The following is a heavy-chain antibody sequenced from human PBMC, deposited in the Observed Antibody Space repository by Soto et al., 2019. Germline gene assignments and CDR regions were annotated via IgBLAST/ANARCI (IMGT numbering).Heavy chain of an antibody. D-gene: IGHD6-19*01. V-gene: IGHV3-30*18. CDR1: GFTFSDYA. CDR2: VSHDGRNT. CDR3: AKGGRQWLVTSDFNY. J-gene: IGHJ4*02. Sequence: VQLVESGGGVVQPGRSLRLSCAASGFTFSDYAMHWVRQAPGKGLEWVAVVSHDGRNTHYADSVKGRFTISRDSSKEKVSLEMARLRAEDTAVYSCAKGGRQWLVTSDFNYWGQGALVTVSS.